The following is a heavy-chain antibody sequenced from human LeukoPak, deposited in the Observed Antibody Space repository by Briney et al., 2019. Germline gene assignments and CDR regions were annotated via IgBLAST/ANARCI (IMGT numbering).Heavy chain of an antibody. CDR2: ISYDGSNK. CDR3: ARDGEADYYDSSGYQGLIDY. J-gene: IGHJ4*02. CDR1: GFTFSSYW. Sequence: PGGSLRLSCAASGFTFSSYWMSWVRQAPGKGLEWVAVISYDGSNKYYADSVKGRFTISRDNSKNTLYLQMNSLRAEDTAVYYCARDGEADYYDSSGYQGLIDYWGQGTLVTVSS. D-gene: IGHD3-22*01. V-gene: IGHV3-30-3*01.